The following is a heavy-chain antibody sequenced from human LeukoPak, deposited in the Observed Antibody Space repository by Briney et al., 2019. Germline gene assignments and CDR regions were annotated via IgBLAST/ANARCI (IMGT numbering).Heavy chain of an antibody. Sequence: ASVTVSCTASGYTFTRYYMYWVRQAPGQGLEWMGIINPSAGSTSYAPKLQGRVTLTRDTSTSTVYMELSSLGYEDTAIYYCARAPDNYGIDDYWGQGTLLTVSS. CDR1: GYTFTRYY. D-gene: IGHD5-18*01. V-gene: IGHV1-46*04. CDR3: ARAPDNYGIDDY. J-gene: IGHJ4*02. CDR2: INPSAGST.